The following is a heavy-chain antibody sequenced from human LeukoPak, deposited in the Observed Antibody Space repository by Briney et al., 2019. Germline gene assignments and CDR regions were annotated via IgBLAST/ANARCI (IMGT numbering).Heavy chain of an antibody. CDR2: ISSSGTYP. CDR1: GFTFYTYS. CDR3: AREILEPGKTHEY. V-gene: IGHV3-21*01. D-gene: IGHD1-1*01. Sequence: PGGPLRLSCAASGFTFYTYSMNWLRQAPGKGLERVSSISSSGTYPYYADSVKGRFTISRDNAKNTLYLQRDSLRAEDTAMYYCAREILEPGKTHEYWGQGTLVTVSS. J-gene: IGHJ4*02.